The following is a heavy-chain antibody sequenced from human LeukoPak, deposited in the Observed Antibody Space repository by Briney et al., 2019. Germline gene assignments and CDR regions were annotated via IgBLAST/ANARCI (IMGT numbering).Heavy chain of an antibody. CDR2: IYYSGST. CDR1: SGSISSYY. V-gene: IGHV4-59*08. J-gene: IGHJ6*02. CDR3: ARSQLPGPYYYGMDV. D-gene: IGHD2-2*01. Sequence: SETLSLTCTVSSGSISSYYWSWIRQPPGKGLEWIGYIYYSGSTNYNPSLKSRVTISVDTSKNQFSLKLSSVTAADTAVYYCARSQLPGPYYYGMDVWGQGTTVTVSS.